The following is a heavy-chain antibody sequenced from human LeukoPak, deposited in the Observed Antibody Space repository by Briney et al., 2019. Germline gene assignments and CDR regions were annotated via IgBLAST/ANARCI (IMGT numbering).Heavy chain of an antibody. CDR3: ARENYDSSGYYRYYFDY. Sequence: SETLSLTCTVSGGSISSGGYYWSWIRQHPGKGLEWIGYIYYSGSTYYNPSLKSRVTISVDTSKNQFSLKLSSVTAADTAVYYCARENYDSSGYYRYYFDYWGQGTLVTVSS. J-gene: IGHJ4*02. CDR2: IYYSGST. V-gene: IGHV4-31*03. CDR1: GGSISSGGYY. D-gene: IGHD3-22*01.